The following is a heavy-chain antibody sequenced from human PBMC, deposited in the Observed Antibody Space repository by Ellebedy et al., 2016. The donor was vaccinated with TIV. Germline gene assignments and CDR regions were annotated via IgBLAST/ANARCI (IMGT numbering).Heavy chain of an antibody. CDR2: INHSGST. D-gene: IGHD3-10*01. CDR1: GYSISSGYY. CDR3: ARGVRGSGSTNDY. V-gene: IGHV4-38-2*02. J-gene: IGHJ4*02. Sequence: SETLSLTXTVSGYSISSGYYWGWIRQPPGKGLEWIGEINHSGSTNSNPSLESRVTISVDTSKNQFSLKLSSVTAADTAVYYCARGVRGSGSTNDYWGQGILVTVSS.